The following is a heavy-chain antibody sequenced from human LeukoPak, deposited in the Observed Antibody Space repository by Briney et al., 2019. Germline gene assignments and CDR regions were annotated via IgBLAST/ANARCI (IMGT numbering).Heavy chain of an antibody. CDR2: INHSGIT. J-gene: IGHJ6*02. D-gene: IGHD3-22*01. Sequence: SETLSLTCAVYGGSFNGYYWSWIRQPPGKGLEWIGEINHSGITNYNPSLKSRVTISVDTSKNQFSLKLSSVTAADTAVYYCARGTVVYGMDVRGQGTTVTVSS. V-gene: IGHV4-34*01. CDR3: ARGTVVYGMDV. CDR1: GGSFNGYY.